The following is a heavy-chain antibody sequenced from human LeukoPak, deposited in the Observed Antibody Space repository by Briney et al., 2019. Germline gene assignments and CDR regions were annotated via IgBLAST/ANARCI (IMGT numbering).Heavy chain of an antibody. CDR1: GGSISSYY. J-gene: IGHJ4*02. CDR2: IDYSGST. Sequence: PSETLSLTCTVPGGSISSYYWSWIRQPPGKGLEWIGYIDYSGSTNYNPSLKSLVTISVDTSKNQFSLKLSSVTAADTAVYYCARAPPRRAYYFDYWGQGTLVTVSS. V-gene: IGHV4-59*01. CDR3: ARAPPRRAYYFDY.